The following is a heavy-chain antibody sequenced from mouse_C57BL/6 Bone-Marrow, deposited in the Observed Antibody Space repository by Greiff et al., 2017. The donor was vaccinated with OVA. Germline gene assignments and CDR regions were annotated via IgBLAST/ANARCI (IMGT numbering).Heavy chain of an antibody. CDR3: ARYKGRVAVDYFDY. Sequence: EVKLMESGGGLVQPGDSLSLSCAASGFTFTNYYMSWVRQPPGKALEWLAFIRNKPNGSTTEYSASVKGRFTISRDNSQSILYLQMKALGAEDSATYYCARYKGRVAVDYFDYWGQGTALTVSS. D-gene: IGHD1-1*01. CDR2: IRNKPNGSTT. CDR1: GFTFTNYY. V-gene: IGHV7-3*01. J-gene: IGHJ2*01.